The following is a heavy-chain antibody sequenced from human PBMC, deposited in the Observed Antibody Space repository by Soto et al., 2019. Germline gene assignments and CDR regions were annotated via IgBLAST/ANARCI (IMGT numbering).Heavy chain of an antibody. V-gene: IGHV3-30*18. CDR3: AKGNIGYFQH. J-gene: IGHJ1*01. D-gene: IGHD1-1*01. CDR1: GFTFNTYG. CDR2: ISYDGTNK. Sequence: QVQLAESGGGVVQPGRSLRLSCAASGFTFNTYGMHWVRQAPGKGLEWVAVISYDGTNKNYADSVKGRFTISRDNSKNSLYLQMNSLRTEDTAVYYCAKGNIGYFQHWGQGTLVTVSS.